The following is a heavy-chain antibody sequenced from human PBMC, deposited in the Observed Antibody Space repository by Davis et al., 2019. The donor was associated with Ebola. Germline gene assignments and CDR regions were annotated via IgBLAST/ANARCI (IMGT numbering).Heavy chain of an antibody. CDR3: AKGGSGWPSDYSYGLGV. D-gene: IGHD6-19*01. J-gene: IGHJ6*04. V-gene: IGHV3-23*01. Sequence: GGSLRLSCAASGFTFSSYAMSWVRQAPGKGLEWVSAITSSGGGTYYANSVKGRFTISRDNSKNTLFLQLNSLGVEDTAVYYCAKGGSGWPSDYSYGLGVWGKGTTVTVSS. CDR2: ITSSGGGT. CDR1: GFTFSSYA.